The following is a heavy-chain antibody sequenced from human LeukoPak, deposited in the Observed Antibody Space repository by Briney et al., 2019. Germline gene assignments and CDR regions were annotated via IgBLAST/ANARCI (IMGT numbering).Heavy chain of an antibody. V-gene: IGHV3-15*01. D-gene: IGHD4-17*01. J-gene: IGHJ4*02. CDR1: GFSFTNAW. CDR2: IKSRTDGGTT. Sequence: KPGGSLRLSRAASGFSFTNAWMSWVRQAPGKGLEWIGHIKSRTDGGTTDHAAPVKDRFSISRDDSKDTLYLQMNSLKTEDIAVYYCATEYYGAYNYWGQGTLVTVSS. CDR3: ATEYYGAYNY.